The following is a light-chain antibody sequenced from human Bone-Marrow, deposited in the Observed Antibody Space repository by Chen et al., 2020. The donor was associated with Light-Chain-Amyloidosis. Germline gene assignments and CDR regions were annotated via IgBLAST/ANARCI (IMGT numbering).Light chain of an antibody. Sequence: QSALTQPASVSGSPGQSITISCTGTSSDVGSFNLVSWYQQHPGKAPILMIYEVNKRPSGVSNRFSGSKSVNTASRTLSGLHAEVEAAYYCCSYAGSRTPYVVGTGTKVTVL. V-gene: IGLV2-23*02. CDR3: CSYAGSRTPYV. J-gene: IGLJ1*01. CDR2: EVN. CDR1: SSDVGSFNL.